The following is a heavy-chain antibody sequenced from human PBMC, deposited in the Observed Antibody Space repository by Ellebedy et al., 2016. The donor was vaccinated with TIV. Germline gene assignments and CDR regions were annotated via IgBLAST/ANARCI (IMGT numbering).Heavy chain of an antibody. CDR3: ASLTHCSGGACYMGTFDI. CDR1: GDSFTNYW. CDR2: IDPRDSYT. D-gene: IGHD2-15*01. V-gene: IGHV5-10-1*01. Sequence: GESLKISCKGSGDSFTNYWINWVRQMPGKGLDWMGRIDPRDSYTNYSPSFQGHVNISVDKSISTAYLHWSSLKASDTAMYYCASLTHCSGGACYMGTFDIWGQGTMVTVSS. J-gene: IGHJ3*02.